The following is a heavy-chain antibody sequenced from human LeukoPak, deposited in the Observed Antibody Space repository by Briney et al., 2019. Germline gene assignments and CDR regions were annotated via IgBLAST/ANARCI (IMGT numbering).Heavy chain of an antibody. V-gene: IGHV3-21*01. CDR1: GYTFSSYS. CDR2: ISTSGSYT. CDR3: ARGYSSSWYQFEY. D-gene: IGHD6-13*01. J-gene: IGHJ4*02. Sequence: PGGSLRLSCAGSGYTFSSYSMNWVRQAPGKGREWVSSISTSGSYTYYADSVKGRFTISRDNAKNSLYLQMNSLRADDTAVHYCARGYSSSWYQFEYWGQGTLVTVSS.